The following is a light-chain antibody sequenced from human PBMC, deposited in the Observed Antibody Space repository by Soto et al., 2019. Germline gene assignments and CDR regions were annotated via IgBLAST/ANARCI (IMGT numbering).Light chain of an antibody. CDR2: EGS. CDR3: MQSIQLPPYT. J-gene: IGKJ2*01. CDR1: QSLLHSDGKTY. Sequence: DIVMTQTPLSLSVTPGQPASISCKSSQSLLHSDGKTYLYWYLQQPGQPPQLLIYEGSNRFSGGPDRFSGSGSRTDFTLKISRGEAEDVVVYYCMQSIQLPPYTIGQGTKLEIK. V-gene: IGKV2D-29*01.